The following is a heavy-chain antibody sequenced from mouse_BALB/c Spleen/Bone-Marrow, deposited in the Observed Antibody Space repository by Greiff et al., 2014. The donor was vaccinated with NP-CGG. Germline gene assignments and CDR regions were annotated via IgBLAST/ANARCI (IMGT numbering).Heavy chain of an antibody. CDR2: ILPGSGST. CDR3: AREDYYGSSYGDY. V-gene: IGHV1-9*01. D-gene: IGHD1-1*01. J-gene: IGHJ2*01. Sequence: QVQLKQSGAELMKPGASVKISCKATGFTFKSYWIEWVKQRPGHGLEWIGEILPGSGSTNYNEKFKGKATFTADTSSNTAYMQLSSLTSEDSAVYYCAREDYYGSSYGDYWGQGTTLTVSS. CDR1: GFTFKSYW.